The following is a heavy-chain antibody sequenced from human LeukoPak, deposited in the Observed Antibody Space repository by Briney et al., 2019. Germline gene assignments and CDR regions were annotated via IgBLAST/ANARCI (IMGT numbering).Heavy chain of an antibody. CDR1: GFTFSNAL. V-gene: IGHV3-15*01. J-gene: IGHJ4*02. D-gene: IGHD1-26*01. CDR2: IKRKIDGQTT. CDR3: TSEDQGGFVY. Sequence: GGSLRLSGVASGFTFSNALMSWVRQAPIKGLDWVDRIKRKIDGQTTDYAAPAKGRFTISRDDSKNTLYLQMNSLKTEDTAVYYCTSEDQGGFVYWGRGTLVTVSS.